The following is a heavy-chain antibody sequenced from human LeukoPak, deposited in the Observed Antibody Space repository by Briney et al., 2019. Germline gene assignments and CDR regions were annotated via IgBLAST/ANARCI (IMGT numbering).Heavy chain of an antibody. D-gene: IGHD5-12*01. CDR2: MHPNSGNT. J-gene: IGHJ4*02. V-gene: IGHV1-8*01. CDR1: GYTFTRYD. Sequence: SVKVSCTASGYTFTRYDINWVRQAPGQGLEWMGWMHPNSGNTGYAHKFQGRVTMTRNTSISTAYMELSSLRSEDTAVYYCARGTRWLQLYWGQGTLVTVSS. CDR3: ARGTRWLQLY.